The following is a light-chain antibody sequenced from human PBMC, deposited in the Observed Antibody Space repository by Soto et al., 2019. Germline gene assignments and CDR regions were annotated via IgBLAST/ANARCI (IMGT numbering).Light chain of an antibody. CDR1: SSDVGGYNY. J-gene: IGLJ3*02. CDR2: EVS. V-gene: IGLV2-14*01. Sequence: QSALTQPASVSGSPGQSITISSTGTSSDVGGYNYVSWYQQHPGKAPKLMIYEVSNRPSGVSNRFSGSKSGNTASLTISGLQAEDEADYYCSSYTRSSTRVFGGGTMLTVL. CDR3: SSYTRSSTRV.